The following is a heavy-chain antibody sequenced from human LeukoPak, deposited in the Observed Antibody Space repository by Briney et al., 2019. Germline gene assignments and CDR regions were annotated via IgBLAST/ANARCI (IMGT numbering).Heavy chain of an antibody. CDR2: IYYSGST. Sequence: PSETLSLTCTVSGGSISSYYWSWIRQPPGKGLEWIGYIYYSGSTSYNPSLKSRVTISVDTSKNQFSLTLSSVTAADTAVYYCARQGVENSGFDYWGQGTLVTVSS. V-gene: IGHV4-59*08. J-gene: IGHJ4*02. D-gene: IGHD1-7*01. CDR1: GGSISSYY. CDR3: ARQGVENSGFDY.